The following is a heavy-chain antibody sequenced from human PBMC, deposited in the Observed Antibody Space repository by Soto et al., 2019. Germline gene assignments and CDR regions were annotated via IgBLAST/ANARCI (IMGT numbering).Heavy chain of an antibody. J-gene: IGHJ5*02. CDR2: ISAYNGNT. CDR3: ARDQTFITIFGVRRQNWFDP. D-gene: IGHD3-3*01. CDR1: GYTFTSYG. V-gene: IGHV1-18*01. Sequence: QVQLVRSGAEVKKPGASVKVSCKASGYTFTSYGISWVRQAPGQGLERMGWISAYNGNTNYAQKLQGRVTMTTDTSTSTAYMELRSLRSDDTAVYYCARDQTFITIFGVRRQNWFDPWGQGTLVTVSS.